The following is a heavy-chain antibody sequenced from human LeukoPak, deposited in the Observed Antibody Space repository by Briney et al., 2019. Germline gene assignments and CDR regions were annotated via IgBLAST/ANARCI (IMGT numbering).Heavy chain of an antibody. Sequence: SETLSLTCAVYGGSFSGYYWSWIRQPPGKGLEWIGEINHSGSTNYNPSLKSRVTISVDTSKNQFSLKLSSVTAADTAVYYCARGLLFDYWGQGTLVTVSS. D-gene: IGHD1-26*01. V-gene: IGHV4-34*01. J-gene: IGHJ4*02. CDR3: ARGLLFDY. CDR2: INHSGST. CDR1: GGSFSGYY.